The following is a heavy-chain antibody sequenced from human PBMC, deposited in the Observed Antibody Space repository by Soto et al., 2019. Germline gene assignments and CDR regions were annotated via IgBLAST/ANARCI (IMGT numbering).Heavy chain of an antibody. CDR3: ARVEGFSRYFGWSHPGPGDY. V-gene: IGHV3-30-3*01. D-gene: IGHD3-9*01. J-gene: IGHJ4*02. Sequence: PGGSLRLSCAASGFIFSNYAMHWVRQAPGEGLECVAVISYDGNNQYYAESVKGRFTISRDRSTNTLFLQMNSLRSEDTAVYYCARVEGFSRYFGWSHPGPGDYWGQGTLVTVSS. CDR2: ISYDGNNQ. CDR1: GFIFSNYA.